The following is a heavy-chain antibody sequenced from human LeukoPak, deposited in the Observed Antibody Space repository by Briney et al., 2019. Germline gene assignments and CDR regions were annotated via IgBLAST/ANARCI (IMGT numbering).Heavy chain of an antibody. D-gene: IGHD6-19*01. CDR1: GFTFSSYA. V-gene: IGHV3-23*01. Sequence: GGSLRLSCAASGFTFSSYAMSWVRQAPGKGLEWVSVISDSGDITYYADSVKGRFTISRDNSKNTLYLQMNNLRTEDTAVYYCAKVGAAGIAVVLVDYWGQGTLVTVSS. J-gene: IGHJ4*02. CDR2: ISDSGDIT. CDR3: AKVGAAGIAVVLVDY.